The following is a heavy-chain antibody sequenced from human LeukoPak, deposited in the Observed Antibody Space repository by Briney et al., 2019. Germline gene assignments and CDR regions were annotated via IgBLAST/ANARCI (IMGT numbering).Heavy chain of an antibody. D-gene: IGHD3-16*01. CDR2: IYSGGST. CDR1: GFTFSSYS. V-gene: IGHV3-66*01. J-gene: IGHJ4*02. Sequence: GGSLRLSCAASGFTFSSYSMNWVRQAPGKGLEWVSVIYSGGSTYYADSVKGRFTISRDNSKNTLYLQMNSLRAEDTAVYYCARDPMTTLDYWGQGTLVTVSS. CDR3: ARDPMTTLDY.